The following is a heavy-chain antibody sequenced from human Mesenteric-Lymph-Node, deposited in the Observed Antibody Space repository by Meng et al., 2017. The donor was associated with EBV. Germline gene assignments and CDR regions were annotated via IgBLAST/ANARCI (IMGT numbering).Heavy chain of an antibody. CDR1: GGSFSSSNW. J-gene: IGHJ4*02. CDR2: ISHSGST. V-gene: IGHV4-4*02. Sequence: GPRLESGPGLVGPSGTLSFACAVLGGSFSSSNWWSWVRQTPGKGLEWIGEISHSGSTNYNPSLKSRVTISVDKSKNQFSLKLSSVTAADTAVYYCARASVGTTPGDYWGQGTLVTVSS. CDR3: ARASVGTTPGDY. D-gene: IGHD1-26*01.